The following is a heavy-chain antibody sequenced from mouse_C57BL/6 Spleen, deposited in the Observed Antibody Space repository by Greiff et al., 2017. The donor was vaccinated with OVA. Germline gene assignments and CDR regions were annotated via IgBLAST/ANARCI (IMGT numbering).Heavy chain of an antibody. CDR2: ISSGGSYT. CDR3: ASFYDYDVGGYAMDY. Sequence: EVKLQESGGDLVKPGGSLKLSCAASGFTFSSYGMSWVRQTPDKRLEWVATISSGGSYTYYPDSVKGRFTISRDNAKNTLYLQMSSLKSEDTAMYYCASFYDYDVGGYAMDYWGQGTSVTVSS. D-gene: IGHD2-4*01. V-gene: IGHV5-6*01. J-gene: IGHJ4*01. CDR1: GFTFSSYG.